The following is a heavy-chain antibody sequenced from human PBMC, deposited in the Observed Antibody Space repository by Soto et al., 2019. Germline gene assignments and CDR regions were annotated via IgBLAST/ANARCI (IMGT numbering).Heavy chain of an antibody. CDR2: MNPNSGNT. Sequence: ASVKVSCKASGYTFTSYDINWVRQATGQGLEWMGWMNPNSGNTGYAQKFQGRVTMTRNTSVSTAYMELSSLRSEDTAVYYCAISSGWSHDAFDIWGQGTMVTVSS. D-gene: IGHD6-19*01. CDR3: AISSGWSHDAFDI. J-gene: IGHJ3*02. V-gene: IGHV1-8*01. CDR1: GYTFTSYD.